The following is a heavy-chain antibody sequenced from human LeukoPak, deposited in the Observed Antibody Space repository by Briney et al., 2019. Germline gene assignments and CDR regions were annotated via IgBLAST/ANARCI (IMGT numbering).Heavy chain of an antibody. Sequence: GGSLRLSCAASGFTFSNAWMSWVRQAPGKGLEWGGRIKSKTDGGTTDYAAPVKGRFTISRDDSKNTLYLQMNSLKTEDTAVYSCTTGDSSNPPTWGQGTLVTVSS. CDR2: IKSKTDGGTT. J-gene: IGHJ4*02. D-gene: IGHD3-22*01. CDR3: TTGDSSNPPT. V-gene: IGHV3-15*01. CDR1: GFTFSNAW.